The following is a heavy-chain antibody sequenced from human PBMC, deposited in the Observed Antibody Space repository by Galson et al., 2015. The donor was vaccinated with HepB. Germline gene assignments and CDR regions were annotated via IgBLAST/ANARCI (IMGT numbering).Heavy chain of an antibody. CDR2: ISGSGGST. CDR1: GFTFGSYA. J-gene: IGHJ3*01. V-gene: IGHV3-23*01. CDR3: ARDGSGGRGADALDF. Sequence: SLRLSCAASGFTFGSYAMRWVRQAPGKGLEWVSAISGSGGSTYYADSVKGRFTISRDNAKNSLYLQMNSLRAEDTAVYYCARDGSGGRGADALDFWGQGTMVTVSS. D-gene: IGHD2-15*01.